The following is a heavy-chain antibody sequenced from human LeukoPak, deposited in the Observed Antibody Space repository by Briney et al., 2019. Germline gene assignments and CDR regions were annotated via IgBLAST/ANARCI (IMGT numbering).Heavy chain of an antibody. D-gene: IGHD1-26*01. V-gene: IGHV1-2*02. CDR1: GYTFTGYY. CDR2: INPNSGGT. Sequence: GASVKVSCKASGYTFTGYYMHWVRQAPGQGLEWMGWINPNSGGTNYAQKFQGRVTMTRDTSISTAYMELSRLRSDDTAVYYCARDLEYSGSYDTYYFDYWGQGTLVTVSS. J-gene: IGHJ4*02. CDR3: ARDLEYSGSYDTYYFDY.